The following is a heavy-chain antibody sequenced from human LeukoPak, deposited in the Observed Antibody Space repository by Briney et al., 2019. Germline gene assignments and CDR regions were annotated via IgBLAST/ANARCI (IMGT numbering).Heavy chain of an antibody. CDR2: FDPEDGET. CDR3: ATVRAYDYDSSGYYDY. V-gene: IGHV1-24*01. CDR1: GYTLTELS. J-gene: IGHJ4*02. Sequence: ASVNVSSTVSGYTLTELSMHWVRQAPGKGHEWMGGFDPEDGETIYAQKFQGRVTMTEDTSTDTAYMELSSLRSEDTAVYYCATVRAYDYDSSGYYDYWGQGTLVTVSS. D-gene: IGHD3-22*01.